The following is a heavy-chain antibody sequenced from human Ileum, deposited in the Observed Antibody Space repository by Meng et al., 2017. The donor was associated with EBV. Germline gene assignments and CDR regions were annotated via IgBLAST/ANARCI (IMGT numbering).Heavy chain of an antibody. CDR1: GVSFSGYY. CDR3: ASHPGGNSQYYSSGDDY. CDR2: INHRGGA. V-gene: IGHV4-34*01. D-gene: IGHD3-22*01. Sequence: VPRQRWGAGLLQPSETLSLTCAVYGVSFSGYYWSWIRQPPGKGLEWIGEINHRGGAFYNPSLKSRVTMSIDTSKNQFSLKLNSVTAADTAVYYCASHPGGNSQYYSSGDDYWGQGALVTVSS. J-gene: IGHJ4*02.